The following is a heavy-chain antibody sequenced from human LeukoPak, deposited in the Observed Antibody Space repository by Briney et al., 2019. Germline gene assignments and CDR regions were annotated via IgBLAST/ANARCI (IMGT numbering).Heavy chain of an antibody. J-gene: IGHJ4*02. V-gene: IGHV3-33*01. CDR2: IWSDGSNK. D-gene: IGHD1-1*01. CDR1: GFIFSNDA. CDR3: ARDRVPGTSPKMDS. Sequence: GRSLRLSCAASGFIFSNDAMHWVRQAPGKGLEWVAFIWSDGSNKYYADSVKGRFTISRDNSEDTLYLQMNSLGAEDTALYYCARDRVPGTSPKMDSWGQGTLVTVSS.